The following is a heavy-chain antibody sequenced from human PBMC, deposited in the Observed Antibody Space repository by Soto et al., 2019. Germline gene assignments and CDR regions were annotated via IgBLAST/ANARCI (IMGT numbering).Heavy chain of an antibody. CDR3: ARDHYDILTGYYFLNWFDP. J-gene: IGHJ5*02. CDR1: GFTVSSNY. V-gene: IGHV3-53*01. Sequence: GGSLRLSCAASGFTVSSNYMSWVRQAPGKGLEWVSVIYSGGSTYYADSVKGRFTISRDNSKNTLYLQMNSLRAEDTAVYYCARDHYDILTGYYFLNWFDPWGQGTLVTVSS. D-gene: IGHD3-9*01. CDR2: IYSGGST.